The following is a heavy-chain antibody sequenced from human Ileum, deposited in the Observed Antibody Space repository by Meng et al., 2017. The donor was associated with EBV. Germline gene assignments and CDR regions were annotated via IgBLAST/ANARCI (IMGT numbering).Heavy chain of an antibody. J-gene: IGHJ5*02. V-gene: IGHV4-39*01. CDR1: GGPINSSSYY. Sequence: HRQLHASGPGLVKPSETLSLTCTVSGGPINSSSYYCGWIRQPPGKGLEWIGSIYYSGRTYYNPSLKSRVTISVDTSKNQFSLKLSSVTAADTAVYYCARPIAAAGWFDPRGQGTLVTVSS. CDR2: IYYSGRT. CDR3: ARPIAAAGWFDP. D-gene: IGHD6-13*01.